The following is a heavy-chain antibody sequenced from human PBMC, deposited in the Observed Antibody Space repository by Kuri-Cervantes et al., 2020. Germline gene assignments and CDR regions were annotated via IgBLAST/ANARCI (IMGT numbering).Heavy chain of an antibody. V-gene: IGHV3-7*01. Sequence: GGSLRLSCAASGFTFSTYWMTWVRQAPGKGLEWVANIKPDESEKNYVDSVKGRFTISRDNAKNSLYLQMNSLRAEDTAVYYCAREPALTGYFYWGQGTLVTVSS. CDR3: AREPALTGYFY. CDR2: IKPDESEK. CDR1: GFTFSTYW. D-gene: IGHD3-9*01. J-gene: IGHJ4*02.